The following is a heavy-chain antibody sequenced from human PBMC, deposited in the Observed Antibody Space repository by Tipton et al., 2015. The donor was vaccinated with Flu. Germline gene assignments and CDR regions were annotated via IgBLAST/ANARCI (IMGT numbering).Heavy chain of an antibody. CDR3: VRHLSYYSMDV. J-gene: IGHJ6*02. CDR2: IYPGDSDT. CDR1: GYTFISHW. Sequence: QLVQSGAEVKKPGESLKISCKGSGYTFISHWIGWVRQMPGKGLEWMGIIYPGDSDTRYSPSFQGQVTISVDKSINTAYLQWRSLKASDTATYYCVRHLSYYSMDVWGQGTTVTVSS. V-gene: IGHV5-51*01. D-gene: IGHD2/OR15-2a*01.